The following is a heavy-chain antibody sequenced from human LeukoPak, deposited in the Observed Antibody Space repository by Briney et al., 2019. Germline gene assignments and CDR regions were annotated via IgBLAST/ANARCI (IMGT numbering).Heavy chain of an antibody. Sequence: ASVKVSCKASGYTFTGYYMHWVRQAPGQGLEWMGRINPNSGGTNYAQKFQGRVTMTRDTPISTAYMELSRLRSDDTAVYYCARPGPLRGIGMSVNDYWGQGTLVTVSS. CDR3: ARPGPLRGIGMSVNDY. J-gene: IGHJ4*02. CDR1: GYTFTGYY. D-gene: IGHD1-26*01. V-gene: IGHV1-2*06. CDR2: INPNSGGT.